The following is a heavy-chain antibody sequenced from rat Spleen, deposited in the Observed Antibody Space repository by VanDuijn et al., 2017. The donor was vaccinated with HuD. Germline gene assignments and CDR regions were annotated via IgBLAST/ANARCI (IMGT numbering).Heavy chain of an antibody. V-gene: IGHV2-63*01. CDR2: MRYNGDT. D-gene: IGHD1-11*01. CDR1: GFSLTSYH. J-gene: IGHJ2*01. CDR3: TRDRATEGIGDYFDY. Sequence: QVQLKESGPGLVQPSQTLSLTCTVSGFSLTSYHVHWVRQPPGKGLEWMGRMRYNGDTSYNSALKSRLSISRDSSKNQVFLKMNSLQTDDTGTYYCTRDRATEGIGDYFDYWGQGVMVTVSS.